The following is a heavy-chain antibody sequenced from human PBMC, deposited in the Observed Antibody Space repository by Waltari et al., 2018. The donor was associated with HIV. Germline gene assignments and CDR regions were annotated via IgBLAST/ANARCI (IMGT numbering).Heavy chain of an antibody. CDR3: ARGGFYGSGSKVN. J-gene: IGHJ4*02. CDR1: GFTFSSYW. CDR2: RKQDGRKK. Sequence: EVQLVESGGGLVQPGGSLRLSCAASGFTFSSYWMSWFRQAPGKELDGVDNRKQDGRKKYYVDCVNGRFTSAGDNAENSLYLQMNSLRAEDTAVYYCARGGFYGSGSKVNWGQGTLVTVSS. D-gene: IGHD3-10*01. V-gene: IGHV3-7*04.